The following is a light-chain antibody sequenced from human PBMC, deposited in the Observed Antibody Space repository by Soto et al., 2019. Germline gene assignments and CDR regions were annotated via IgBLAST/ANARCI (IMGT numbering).Light chain of an antibody. CDR3: HQYNSWPPGT. CDR2: GTS. CDR1: QSVSSN. V-gene: IGKV3-15*01. J-gene: IGKJ2*01. Sequence: EIVMTQSPATLSVSPGERATLSCRASQSVSSNLAWYQQQPGQAPRLLIYGTSTRVTGIPARFSGSGSGTEFTLTISSLQSEDFALYYCHQYNSWPPGTFGQGTKVDIK.